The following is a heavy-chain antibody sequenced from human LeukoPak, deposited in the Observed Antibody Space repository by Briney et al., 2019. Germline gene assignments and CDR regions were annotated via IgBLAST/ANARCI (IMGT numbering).Heavy chain of an antibody. CDR2: IIPIFGTA. V-gene: IGHV1-69*01. J-gene: IGHJ4*02. CDR3: ARENWNDLRIDY. Sequence: SVKVSCKASGGTFSSYAISWVRQAPGQGLEWMGGIIPIFGTANYAQKFQGRVTITADESTSTAYMELSSLRSEDTAVYYCARENWNDLRIDYWGQGTLVTVTS. D-gene: IGHD1-1*01. CDR1: GGTFSSYA.